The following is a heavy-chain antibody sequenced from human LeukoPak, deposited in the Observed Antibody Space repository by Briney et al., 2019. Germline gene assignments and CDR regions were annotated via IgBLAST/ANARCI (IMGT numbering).Heavy chain of an antibody. V-gene: IGHV1-69*04. CDR1: GATFSSYA. CDR2: IIPILGIA. Sequence: SVKLSCKASGATFSSYATSWVRQAPGQGLEWMGRIIPILGIANYAQKFQGRVTITADKSTSTAYLELSSLRSEDTAVYYCAAAGGTDWFDPWGQGTLVTVSS. CDR3: AAAGGTDWFDP. D-gene: IGHD6-13*01. J-gene: IGHJ5*02.